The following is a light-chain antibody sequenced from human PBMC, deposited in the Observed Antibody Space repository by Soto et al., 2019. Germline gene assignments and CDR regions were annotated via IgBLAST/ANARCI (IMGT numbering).Light chain of an antibody. CDR3: SSYTNINTRACV. CDR2: EVT. CDR1: SGDIGSYNR. V-gene: IGLV2-14*01. Sequence: LTQPSSLSVSPGQSITISFTGTSGDIGSYNRVSWYQQHPGKAPKLIIYEVTDRPSGVSNRFSGSKSGNTASLTISGLQAEDEAEYYCSSYTNINTRACVFGTGTKVTVL. J-gene: IGLJ1*01.